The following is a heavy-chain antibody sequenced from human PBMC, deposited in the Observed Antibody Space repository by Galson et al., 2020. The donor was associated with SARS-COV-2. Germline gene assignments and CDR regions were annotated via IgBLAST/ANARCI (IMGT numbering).Heavy chain of an antibody. CDR1: GFTFSSYA. Sequence: QLGESLKISCAASGFTFSSYAMHWVRQAPGKGLEWVAVISYDGSNKYYADSVKGRFTISRDNSKNTLYLQMNSLRAEDTAVYYCARDGSSWYLDDWGQGTLVTVSS. V-gene: IGHV3-30*04. CDR3: ARDGSSWYLDD. CDR2: ISYDGSNK. D-gene: IGHD6-13*01. J-gene: IGHJ4*02.